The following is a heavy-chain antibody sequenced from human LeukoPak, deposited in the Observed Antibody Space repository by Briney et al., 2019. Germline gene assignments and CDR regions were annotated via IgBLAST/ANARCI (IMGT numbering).Heavy chain of an antibody. J-gene: IGHJ4*02. V-gene: IGHV4-34*01. CDR1: GGSFSGYY. D-gene: IGHD6-19*01. Sequence: PSETLSLTCAVYGGSFSGYYWSWIRQPPGKGLEWIGEINHSGSTNYNPSLKSRVTISVDTSKNQFSLKLSSVTAADTAVYYCARGRRQWLVRSQLAFDYWGQGTLVTVSS. CDR3: ARGRRQWLVRSQLAFDY. CDR2: INHSGST.